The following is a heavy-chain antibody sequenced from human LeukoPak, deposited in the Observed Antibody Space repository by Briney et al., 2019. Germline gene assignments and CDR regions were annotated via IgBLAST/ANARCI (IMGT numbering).Heavy chain of an antibody. V-gene: IGHV3-7*05. CDR2: IKHDGSEK. Sequence: GGSLRLSCAASGFTFSNYWMSWVSQAPGKGLELVANIKHDGSEKYYVDSVKGRFTISRGNAKNSLFLQMNNLRAEDTAVYYCATYGDYALFDLQHWGQGTLVTVSS. D-gene: IGHD4-17*01. CDR1: GFTFSNYW. CDR3: ATYGDYALFDLQH. J-gene: IGHJ1*01.